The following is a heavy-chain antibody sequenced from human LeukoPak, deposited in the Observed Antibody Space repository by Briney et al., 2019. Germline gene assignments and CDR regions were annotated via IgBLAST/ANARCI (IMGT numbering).Heavy chain of an antibody. D-gene: IGHD3-3*01. CDR3: ARANGGVVITGGYFDY. J-gene: IGHJ4*02. CDR2: ISYDGSNK. V-gene: IGHV3-30*03. Sequence: GGSLRLSCAASGFTFSSYGMHWVRQAPGKGLEWVAVISYDGSNKYYADSVKGRFTISRDNSKNTLYLQVNSLRAEDTAVYYCARANGGVVITGGYFDYWGQGTLVTVSS. CDR1: GFTFSSYG.